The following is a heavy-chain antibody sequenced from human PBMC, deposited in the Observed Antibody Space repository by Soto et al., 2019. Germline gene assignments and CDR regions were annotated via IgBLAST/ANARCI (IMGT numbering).Heavy chain of an antibody. V-gene: IGHV4-30-4*01. Sequence: SETLSLTCTVSGGSISSGDYYWSWIRQPPGKGLEWIGYIYYSGSTYYNPSLKSRVTISVDTSKNQFSLKLSSVTAADTAVYYCARDPGDGRRYFQHWGQGTLVTVS. CDR3: ARDPGDGRRYFQH. D-gene: IGHD6-25*01. CDR2: IYYSGST. J-gene: IGHJ1*01. CDR1: GGSISSGDYY.